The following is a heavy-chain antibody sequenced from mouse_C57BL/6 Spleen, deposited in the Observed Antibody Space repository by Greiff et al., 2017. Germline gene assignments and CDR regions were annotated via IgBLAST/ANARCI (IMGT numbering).Heavy chain of an antibody. CDR2: IYPSDSYT. Sequence: VQLQQPGAELVMPGASVKLSCKASGYTFTSYWMHWVKQRPGQGLEWIGEIYPSDSYTNYNQKFKGKSTLTVDKSSSTAYMQLSSRSSEDSAVYYCARGETVQTWFAYWGQGTLVTVSA. V-gene: IGHV1-69*01. CDR3: ARGETVQTWFAY. J-gene: IGHJ3*01. D-gene: IGHD3-2*02. CDR1: GYTFTSYW.